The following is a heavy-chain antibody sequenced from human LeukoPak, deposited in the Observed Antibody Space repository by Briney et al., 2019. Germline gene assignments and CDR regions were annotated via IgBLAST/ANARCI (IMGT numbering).Heavy chain of an antibody. CDR1: GFTFSAYW. CDR2: INQGGGDK. J-gene: IGHJ3*02. V-gene: IGHV3-7*01. D-gene: IGHD3-16*01. CDR3: AGSWGYRAFDI. Sequence: GGSLRLSCAASGFTFSAYWMSWVRQAPGKGLEWVANINQGGGDKYYVDSVKGRFTISRDNAKNSLYLQMNSLRAEDTAVYYCAGSWGYRAFDIWGQGTMVTVSS.